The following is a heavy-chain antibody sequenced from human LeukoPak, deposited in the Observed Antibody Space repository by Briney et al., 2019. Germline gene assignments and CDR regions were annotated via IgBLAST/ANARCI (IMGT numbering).Heavy chain of an antibody. CDR2: INPNSGGT. CDR1: GYTFTGYC. J-gene: IGHJ6*02. D-gene: IGHD3-9*01. CDR3: ARDSEYDILTGRVVPSGMDV. V-gene: IGHV1-2*02. Sequence: GASVKVSCKASGYTFTGYCMHWVRQAPGQGLEWMGWINPNSGGTNYAQKFQGRVTMTRDTSISTAYMELSRLRSDDTAVYYCARDSEYDILTGRVVPSGMDVWGQGTTVTVSS.